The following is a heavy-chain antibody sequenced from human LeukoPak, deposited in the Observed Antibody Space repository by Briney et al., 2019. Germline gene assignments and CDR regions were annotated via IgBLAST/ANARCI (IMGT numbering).Heavy chain of an antibody. CDR2: ISYSGST. D-gene: IGHD5-12*01. V-gene: IGHV4-34*01. J-gene: IGHJ4*02. CDR3: ARHADSGYNQLGFDY. CDR1: GGSFSGYY. Sequence: PSETLSLTCAVYGGSFSGYYWSWIRQPPGKGLEWIGSISYSGSTWCNPSLKSRVTISIDTSKNQFSLDLSSVTAADTAFYYCARHADSGYNQLGFDYWGQGTLVTVSS.